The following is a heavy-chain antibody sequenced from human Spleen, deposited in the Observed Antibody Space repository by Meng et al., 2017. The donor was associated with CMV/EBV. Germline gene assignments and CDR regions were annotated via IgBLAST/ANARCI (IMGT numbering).Heavy chain of an antibody. CDR1: GFTFNSYG. V-gene: IGHV3-30*02. CDR2: IRYDGSTI. D-gene: IGHD3-3*01. Sequence: GESLKISCAASGFTFNSYGMHWVRQAPGKGLEWVAFIRYDGSTIHYVDSVKGRFTISRDNSKNTLYLQMNSLRAEDTAVYYCAKDSPITIFGVVIGSRYYYYGMDVWGQGTTVTVSS. J-gene: IGHJ6*02. CDR3: AKDSPITIFGVVIGSRYYYYGMDV.